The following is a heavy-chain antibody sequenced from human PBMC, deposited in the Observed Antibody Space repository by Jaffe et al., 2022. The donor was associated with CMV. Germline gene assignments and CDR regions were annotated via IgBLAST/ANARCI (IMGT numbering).Heavy chain of an antibody. D-gene: IGHD3-22*01. V-gene: IGHV1-3*01. CDR2: INAGNGNT. CDR3: ARAPPYHSSGYYLAPFDY. CDR1: GYTFTSYA. Sequence: QVQLVQSGAEVKKPGASVKVSCKASGYTFTSYAMHWVRQAPGQRLEWMGWINAGNGNTKYSQKFQGRVTITRDTSASTAYMELSSLRSEDTAVYYCARAPPYHSSGYYLAPFDYWGQGTLVTVSS. J-gene: IGHJ4*02.